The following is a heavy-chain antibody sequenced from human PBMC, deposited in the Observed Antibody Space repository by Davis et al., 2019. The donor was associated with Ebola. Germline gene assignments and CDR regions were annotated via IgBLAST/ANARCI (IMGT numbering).Heavy chain of an antibody. V-gene: IGHV1-2*06. CDR3: ARGLGIVLSLTATSDFDY. CDR2: INTNSGGT. CDR1: GYTFTGYY. Sequence: AASVKVSCKASGYTFTGYYIHWVRQAPGQGLEWMGRINTNSGGTNYAQKFKGRVTMTRDTSISTAYMELSRLRSDDTAVYYCARGLGIVLSLTATSDFDYWGQGTLVTVSS. D-gene: IGHD5-12*01. J-gene: IGHJ4*02.